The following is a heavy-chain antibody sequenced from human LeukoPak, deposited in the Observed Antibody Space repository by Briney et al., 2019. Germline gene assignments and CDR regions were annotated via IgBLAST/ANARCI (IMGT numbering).Heavy chain of an antibody. J-gene: IGHJ3*01. CDR1: GGSISDYF. CDR3: ASCFRTGGDLHHDAYDV. D-gene: IGHD3-16*01. Sequence: SETLSLTCTVSGGSISDYFWGWIRQPPGKGLEWIGHVYYIGKPTCSPSLESRVSISVDTSKNQFSLELRYVTAADTEVSSCASCFRTGGDLHHDAYDVWGQGTVVTVSS. CDR2: VYYIGKP. V-gene: IGHV4-59*12.